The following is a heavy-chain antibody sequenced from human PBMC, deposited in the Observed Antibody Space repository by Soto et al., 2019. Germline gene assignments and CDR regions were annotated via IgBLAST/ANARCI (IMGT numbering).Heavy chain of an antibody. Sequence: SQTLSLTCIVSGGSISSSRYYWAWIRQTPGNGLEWIGSIYYSGGTDYNPSLKSRVTISVDTSKNQFSLKLTSLTAADTAVYYCARRGGWQGTPLWFDPWGQGTQVTVSS. CDR1: GGSISSSRYY. CDR2: IYYSGGT. J-gene: IGHJ5*02. D-gene: IGHD2-15*01. CDR3: ARRGGWQGTPLWFDP. V-gene: IGHV4-39*01.